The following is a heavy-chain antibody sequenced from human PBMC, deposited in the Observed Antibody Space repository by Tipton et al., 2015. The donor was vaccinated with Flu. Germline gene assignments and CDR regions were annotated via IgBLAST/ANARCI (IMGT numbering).Heavy chain of an antibody. CDR2: INSDGSST. CDR1: GFTFSSYW. J-gene: IGHJ4*02. D-gene: IGHD2-21*01. CDR3: AREERVYCGGDCFFDY. Sequence: SLRLSCAASGFTFSSYWMHWVRQAPGKGLVWVSRINSDGSSTSYADSVKGRFTISRDNAKNTLYLQMNSLRAEDTAVYYCAREERVYCGGDCFFDYWGQGTLVTVSS. V-gene: IGHV3-74*01.